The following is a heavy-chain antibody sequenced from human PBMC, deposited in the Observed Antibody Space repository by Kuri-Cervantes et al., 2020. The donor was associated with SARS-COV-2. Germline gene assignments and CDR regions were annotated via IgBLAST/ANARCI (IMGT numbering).Heavy chain of an antibody. J-gene: IGHJ4*02. V-gene: IGHV3-64*02. CDR2: ISSNGGST. CDR1: GFTFSSYA. D-gene: IGHD6-13*01. Sequence: GESLKISCAASGFTFSSYAMSWVRQAPGKGLEYVSAISSNGGSTYYADSVKGRFTISRDNSKNTLYLQMGSLRAEDMAVYYCASEARTYSSPHGEIDYWGQGTLVTVSS. CDR3: ASEARTYSSPHGEIDY.